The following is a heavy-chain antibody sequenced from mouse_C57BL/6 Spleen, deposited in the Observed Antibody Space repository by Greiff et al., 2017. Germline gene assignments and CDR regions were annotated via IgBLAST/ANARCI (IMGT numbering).Heavy chain of an antibody. CDR1: GYSITSGYY. V-gene: IGHV3-6*01. D-gene: IGHD2-3*01. CDR3: ARVMGYDGYYAY. CDR2: ISYDGSN. J-gene: IGHJ3*01. Sequence: EVKLMESGPGLVKPSQSLSLTCSVTGYSITSGYYWNWIRQFPGNKLEWMGYISYDGSNNYNPSLKNRISITRDTSKNQFFLKLNSVTTEDTATYYCARVMGYDGYYAYWGQGTLVTVSA.